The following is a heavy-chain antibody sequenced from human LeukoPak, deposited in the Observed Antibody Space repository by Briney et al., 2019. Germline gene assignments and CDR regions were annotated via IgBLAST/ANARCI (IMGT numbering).Heavy chain of an antibody. J-gene: IGHJ4*02. V-gene: IGHV3-53*01. D-gene: IGHD3-22*01. Sequence: PGGSLRLSCAASGFTVSSNYMSWVRQAPGKGLEWVSVIYSGGSTYYADSVKGRFTISRDNSKNTLYLQMNSLRAEDTAVYYCAKVRYYDSSGLIPWYFDYWGQGTLVTVSS. CDR3: AKVRYYDSSGLIPWYFDY. CDR2: IYSGGST. CDR1: GFTVSSNY.